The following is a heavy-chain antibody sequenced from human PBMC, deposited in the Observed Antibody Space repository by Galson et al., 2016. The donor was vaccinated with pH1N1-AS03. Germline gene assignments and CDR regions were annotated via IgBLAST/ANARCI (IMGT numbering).Heavy chain of an antibody. CDR3: ARPRGWSGHDAFDI. V-gene: IGHV1-2*02. Sequence: SVKVSCKASGYTFAYYYVHWVRQAPGQGLEWMGWINPCSGGTKFAQKFQGTVSMTTDTSTRTAYMELSRLRSDDTAVYYCARPRGWSGHDAFDIWGQGTMVTVSS. D-gene: IGHD3-3*01. J-gene: IGHJ3*02. CDR2: INPCSGGT. CDR1: GYTFAYYY.